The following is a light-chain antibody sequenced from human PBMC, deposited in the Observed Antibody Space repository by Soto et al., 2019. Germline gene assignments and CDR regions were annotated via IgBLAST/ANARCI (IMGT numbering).Light chain of an antibody. Sequence: DIQMTQSPSTLSASVGDRVTITCRASQSISSRLAWYQPKPGKVPKLLIYKASSLESGVPSRFSGSGSGTEFTLTISSLQPDDFATYYCQQYDSYSWTFGQGTKVEI. CDR3: QQYDSYSWT. CDR1: QSISSR. CDR2: KAS. J-gene: IGKJ1*01. V-gene: IGKV1-5*03.